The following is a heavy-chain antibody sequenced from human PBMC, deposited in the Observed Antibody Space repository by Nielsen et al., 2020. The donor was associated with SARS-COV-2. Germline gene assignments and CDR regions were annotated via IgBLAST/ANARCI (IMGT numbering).Heavy chain of an antibody. CDR2: ISAYNGNT. Sequence: ASVKVSCKASGYTFTSYGISWVRQAPGQGLEWMGWISAYNGNTNYAQKLQGRVTMTTYTSTSTAYMELRSLRSDDTAVYYCARAFGTTGTTRFDPWGQGTLVTVSS. V-gene: IGHV1-18*01. D-gene: IGHD1-1*01. CDR3: ARAFGTTGTTRFDP. CDR1: GYTFTSYG. J-gene: IGHJ5*02.